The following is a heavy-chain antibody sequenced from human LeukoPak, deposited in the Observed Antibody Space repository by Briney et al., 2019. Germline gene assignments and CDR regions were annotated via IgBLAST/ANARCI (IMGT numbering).Heavy chain of an antibody. CDR3: AREGGSGYVTL. V-gene: IGHV4-39*07. J-gene: IGHJ4*02. D-gene: IGHD5-12*01. CDR2: IYTSGST. CDR1: GGSISSSSYY. Sequence: PSETLSLTCTVSGGSISSSSYYWGWIRQPPGKGLEWIGRIYTSGSTNYNPSLKSRVTMSVDTSKNQFSLKLSSVTAADTAVYYCAREGGSGYVTLWGQGTLVTVSS.